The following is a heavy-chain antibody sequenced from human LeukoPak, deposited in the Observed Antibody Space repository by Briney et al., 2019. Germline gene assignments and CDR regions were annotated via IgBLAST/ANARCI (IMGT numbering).Heavy chain of an antibody. J-gene: IGHJ6*02. D-gene: IGHD6-19*01. CDR1: GGSFSGYY. CDR3: AGGGDVAGLYYYYYYGMDV. V-gene: IGHV4-34*01. CDR2: INHSGST. Sequence: PSETLSLTCAVYGGSFSGYYWSWIRQPPGKGLEWIGEINHSGSTNYNPSLKSRVTISVDTSKNQFSLKLSSVTAADTAVYYCAGGGDVAGLYYYYYYGMDVWGQGTTVTVSS.